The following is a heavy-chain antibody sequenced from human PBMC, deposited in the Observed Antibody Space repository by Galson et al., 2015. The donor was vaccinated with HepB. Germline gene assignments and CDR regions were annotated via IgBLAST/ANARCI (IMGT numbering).Heavy chain of an antibody. CDR3: ARADALRTVDS. CDR2: INKDGNDK. V-gene: IGHV3-7*03. J-gene: IGHJ4*02. CDR1: GFTFTDYW. Sequence: SLRLSCAASGFTFTDYWMSWVRQAPGKGLEWVANINKDGNDKYYVDSVEGRFTASRDNAKNSLYLQMNSLRVEDTALYYCARADALRTVDSWGQGALVTVSS.